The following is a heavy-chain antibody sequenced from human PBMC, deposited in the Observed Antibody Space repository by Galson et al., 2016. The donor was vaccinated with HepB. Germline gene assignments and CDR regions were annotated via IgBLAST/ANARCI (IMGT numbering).Heavy chain of an antibody. V-gene: IGHV5-10-1*01. D-gene: IGHD6-19*01. J-gene: IGHJ4*02. CDR1: GYSFSSFW. CDR3: ARQRYSSAWLDF. CDR2: IDPSDTYT. Sequence: QSGAEVKKPGESLRISCKASGYSFSSFWITWVRQVPGKGLEWMGRIDPSDTYTNYNPSFQGHVTISIDKSLTTAYLQWSSLRASDSAISYCARQRYSSAWLDFWGQGTLVTVSS.